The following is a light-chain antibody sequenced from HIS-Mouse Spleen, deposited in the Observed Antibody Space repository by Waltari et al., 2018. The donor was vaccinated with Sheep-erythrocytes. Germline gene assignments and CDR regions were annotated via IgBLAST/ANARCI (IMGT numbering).Light chain of an antibody. CDR2: EVS. Sequence: QSALTQPPSASGSPGQSVTISCTGTSSDVGGYNYVSWYQQHPGKAPKLIIYEVSKRPSGVPDRCSGSKSGNTASLTVSGLQAEDEADYYCSSYAGSNNWVFGGGTKLTVL. J-gene: IGLJ3*02. V-gene: IGLV2-8*01. CDR3: SSYAGSNNWV. CDR1: SSDVGGYNY.